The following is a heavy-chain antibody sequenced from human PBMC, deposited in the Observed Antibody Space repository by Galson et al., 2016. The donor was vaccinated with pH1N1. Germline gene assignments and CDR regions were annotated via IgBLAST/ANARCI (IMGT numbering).Heavy chain of an antibody. V-gene: IGHV2-5*02. CDR2: IYWDDDK. D-gene: IGHD7-27*01. CDR3: AHSFSNWGQPGFDY. CDR1: GFPLSATEVG. J-gene: IGHJ4*02. Sequence: PALVKPTQTLTLTCTFSGFPLSATEVGVAWIRQPPGKALEWLALIYWDDDKRYSPSLKNRPTITKDTSKNQVVLTMTNMEPVDTATYFCAHSFSNWGQPGFDYWGQGTLVTVSS.